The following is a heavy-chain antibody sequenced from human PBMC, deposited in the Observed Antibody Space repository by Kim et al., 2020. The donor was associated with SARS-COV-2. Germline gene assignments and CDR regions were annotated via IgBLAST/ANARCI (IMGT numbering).Heavy chain of an antibody. D-gene: IGHD1-26*01. CDR1: LGSIGSYY. V-gene: IGHV4-59*13. J-gene: IGHJ4*02. CDR3: ARVSGRCIDS. CDR2: VYYTGSA. Sequence: SETLSLTCSVSLGSIGSYYWTWIRQPPGKTLEWMGYVYYTGSADYNPSLNSRVTISVDTSKNQFSLKLRSVTAADTAVYYCARVSGRCIDSWGQGTLV.